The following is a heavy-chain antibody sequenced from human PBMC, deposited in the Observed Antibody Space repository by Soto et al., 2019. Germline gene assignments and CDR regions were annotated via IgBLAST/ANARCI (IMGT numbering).Heavy chain of an antibody. CDR1: GYTITGYY. D-gene: IGHD3-9*01. J-gene: IGHJ3*02. Sequence: GASVKVSCKASGYTITGYYMHWVRQAPGQGLEWMGWINPNSGGTNYAQKFQGWVTMTRDTSISTAYMELSRLRSDDTAVYYCAREGHYDILTGLRDDAFDIWGQGTMVTVSS. CDR2: INPNSGGT. CDR3: AREGHYDILTGLRDDAFDI. V-gene: IGHV1-2*04.